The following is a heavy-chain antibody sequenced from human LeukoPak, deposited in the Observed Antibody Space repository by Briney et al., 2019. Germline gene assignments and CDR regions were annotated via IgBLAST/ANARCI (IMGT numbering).Heavy chain of an antibody. J-gene: IGHJ4*02. CDR1: GFTFSSYW. CDR2: IKQDGSEK. Sequence: GGSLRLSCAASGFTFSSYWMTWVRQAPGKGLEWVANIKQDGSEKYYVDSVKGRFTISRDNAKNSLYLQMNSLRAEDTALYLCARERAATSRSLDYWGQGTLVTVSS. CDR3: ARERAATSRSLDY. V-gene: IGHV3-7*01. D-gene: IGHD6-25*01.